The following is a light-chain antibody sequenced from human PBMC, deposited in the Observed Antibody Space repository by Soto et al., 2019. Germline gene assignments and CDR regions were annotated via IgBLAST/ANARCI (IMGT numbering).Light chain of an antibody. J-gene: IGKJ5*01. V-gene: IGKV2-28*01. CDR3: MQHLQTPIT. CDR2: LGS. Sequence: VLTKSPSPFPATLGGPAPIPCKPSRTPLNRNGYRGLDWYLKKPGQSPQLLIYLGSNRASGVPDRFSGSGSGTDFTLKISRVEAEDVGVYYCMQHLQTPITFGQGTRLEIK. CDR1: RTPLNRNGYRG.